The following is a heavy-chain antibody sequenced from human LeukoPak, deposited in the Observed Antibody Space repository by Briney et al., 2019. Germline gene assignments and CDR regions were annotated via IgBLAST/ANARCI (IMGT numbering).Heavy chain of an antibody. J-gene: IGHJ4*02. Sequence: GSLRLSCAASGFTFSSYGMSWVRQAPGKGLEWVSAISGSGGSTYYADSVKGRLTISRDNSKNTLYLQMNSLRAEDTAVYFCAKALTGYIPYYFDYWGQGTLVTVSS. D-gene: IGHD3-9*01. CDR2: ISGSGGST. V-gene: IGHV3-23*01. CDR3: AKALTGYIPYYFDY. CDR1: GFTFSSYG.